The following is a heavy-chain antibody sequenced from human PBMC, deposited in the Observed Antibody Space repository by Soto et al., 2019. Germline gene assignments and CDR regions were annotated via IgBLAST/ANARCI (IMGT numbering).Heavy chain of an antibody. J-gene: IGHJ5*01. CDR3: ARYRDYDLLTGTYIRFHWIDS. V-gene: IGHV4-39*02. Sequence: QLQEAGPGLVKPSETLSLTCTVSGDSFSSSGFYWAWIRQFPGKVLEWIGSLLYSGITFYNPSLKSRITLSVVSSKNHLSLMRASVTDSDTAVYYCARYRDYDLLTGTYIRFHWIDSWGQGALVTGSS. D-gene: IGHD3-9*01. CDR1: GDSFSSSGFY. CDR2: LLYSGIT.